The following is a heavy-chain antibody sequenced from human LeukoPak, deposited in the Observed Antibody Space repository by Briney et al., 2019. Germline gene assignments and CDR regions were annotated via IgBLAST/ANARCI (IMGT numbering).Heavy chain of an antibody. V-gene: IGHV3-21*01. D-gene: IGHD1-1*01. CDR3: ARSPQGTGSPADY. CDR1: GFTFSSYE. Sequence: GGSLRLSCAASGFTFSSYEMNWVRQAPGKGLGWVSSISSSSKYIYYADSVKGRFTISRDNAKNSLYLQMNSLTVEDTAVYYCARSPQGTGSPADYWGQGTLVTVSS. J-gene: IGHJ4*02. CDR2: ISSSSKYI.